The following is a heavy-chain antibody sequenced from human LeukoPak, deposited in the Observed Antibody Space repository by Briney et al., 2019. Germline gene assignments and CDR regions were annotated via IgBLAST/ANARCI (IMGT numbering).Heavy chain of an antibody. D-gene: IGHD3-22*01. CDR2: IRRKRNGYTT. Sequence: GRSLRLSCAASGFTGSDYILDWVRQAPGKGLEWVGRIRRKRNGYTTKYAASVKGRFTISRDDSKKSLYLHMSSLKTEDTAVYHCSRDGTQIDNSGFDVWGQGTMVTVSS. J-gene: IGHJ3*01. V-gene: IGHV3-72*01. CDR1: GFTGSDYI. CDR3: SRDGTQIDNSGFDV.